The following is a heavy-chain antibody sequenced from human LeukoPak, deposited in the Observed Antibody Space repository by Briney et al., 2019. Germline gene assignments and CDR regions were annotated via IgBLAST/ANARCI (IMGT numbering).Heavy chain of an antibody. CDR1: GGSIRSYH. Sequence: PSETLSLTCTVPGGSIRSYHWSWIRQPPGKGLEWIGYIYYSGSTNYNPSLKSRVTISVDTSKNQFSLKLSSVTAADTAVYDWARQWPLRDYYLDYWGQGTLVTVSS. CDR2: IYYSGST. V-gene: IGHV4-59*08. J-gene: IGHJ4*02. D-gene: IGHD5-12*01. CDR3: ARQWPLRDYYLDY.